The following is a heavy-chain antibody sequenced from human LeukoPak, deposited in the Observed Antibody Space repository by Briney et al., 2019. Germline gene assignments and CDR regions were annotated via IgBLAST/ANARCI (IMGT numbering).Heavy chain of an antibody. J-gene: IGHJ4*02. CDR3: ASSGSYRFDY. V-gene: IGHV3-48*02. D-gene: IGHD1-26*01. Sequence: GGSLRLSCAASGFTVSNFAMSWVRQAPGEGLEWVSTIGTSGTAMFYADSVKGRFTISRDNAKNSLYLQMNSLRDEDTAVYYCASSGSYRFDYWGQGTLVTVSS. CDR1: GFTVSNFA. CDR2: IGTSGTAM.